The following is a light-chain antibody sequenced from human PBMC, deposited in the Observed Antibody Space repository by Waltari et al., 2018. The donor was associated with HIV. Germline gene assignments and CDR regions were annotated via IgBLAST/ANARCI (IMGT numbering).Light chain of an antibody. CDR2: TAS. Sequence: DIQMTQSPSTLSASVGDRVTITCRASQSLSTWLAWYQQKPGKAPKLLIYTASSLESGVPSRFSGSGSGTEFTLTISSLQPDDFATYYCQQYNTYSGTFGQGTKVEIK. CDR1: QSLSTW. J-gene: IGKJ1*01. CDR3: QQYNTYSGT. V-gene: IGKV1-5*03.